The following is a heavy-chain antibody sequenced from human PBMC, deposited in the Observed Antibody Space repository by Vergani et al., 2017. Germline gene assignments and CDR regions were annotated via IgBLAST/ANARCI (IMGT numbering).Heavy chain of an antibody. D-gene: IGHD3-10*01. Sequence: VQIQESGPGLVKTSETLSLTCSASGAPISYWCWSWLRQPAGKGLEWIGRLCPSGSTNYKPSLKSRVTMSIDTSKNQFSLKLTSVTAADTAMYYCAVRLRVNLVGGEIVTKRTFDYWSQGSLVTVSS. V-gene: IGHV4-4*07. CDR1: GAPISYWC. CDR3: AVRLRVNLVGGEIVTKRTFDY. CDR2: LCPSGST. J-gene: IGHJ4*02.